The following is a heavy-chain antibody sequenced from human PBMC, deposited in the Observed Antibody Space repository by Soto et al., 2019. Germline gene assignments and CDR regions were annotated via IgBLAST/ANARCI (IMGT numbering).Heavy chain of an antibody. D-gene: IGHD2-21*02. CDR1: GFTFTSYA. Sequence: GGSLRLSCAASGFTFTSYAMGWVRQAPGKGLECVSVVSRGGSTHYADSVTGRFIVSRDNSKNTVSLQMNSLRADDTAVYYCAKRRGDGGHFDYWGQGAMVTVSS. CDR3: AKRRGDGGHFDY. V-gene: IGHV3-23*01. CDR2: VSRGGST. J-gene: IGHJ4*02.